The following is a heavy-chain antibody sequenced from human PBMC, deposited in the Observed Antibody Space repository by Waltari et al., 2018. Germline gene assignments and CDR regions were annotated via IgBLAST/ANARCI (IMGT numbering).Heavy chain of an antibody. V-gene: IGHV4-34*01. J-gene: IGHJ4*02. CDR3: ARDRRALWFGELLADY. Sequence: QVQLQQWGAGLLKPSETLSLTCPVYGGSFRGYSWSWLPHPPGKGLEWSGEINHSGSTNYNPSLKSRVTISVDTSKNQFSLKLSSVTAADTAVYYCARDRRALWFGELLADYWGQGTLVTVSS. CDR2: INHSGST. CDR1: GGSFRGYS. D-gene: IGHD3-10*01.